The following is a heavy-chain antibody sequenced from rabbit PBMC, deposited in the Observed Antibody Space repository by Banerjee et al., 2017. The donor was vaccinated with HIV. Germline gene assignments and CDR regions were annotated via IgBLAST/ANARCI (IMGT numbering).Heavy chain of an antibody. CDR2: IYTGSGRT. J-gene: IGHJ4*01. Sequence: QEQLEESGGGLVQPEGSLTLTCKASGSDISSNAMCWVRQAPGKGLEWIACIYTGSGRTYYASWAKGRFTVSKTSSTTVTLQMTSLTAADTATYFCARDLAAVTGWNFGLWGPGTLVTVS. V-gene: IGHV1S45*01. CDR1: GSDISSNA. D-gene: IGHD7-1*01. CDR3: ARDLAAVTGWNFGL.